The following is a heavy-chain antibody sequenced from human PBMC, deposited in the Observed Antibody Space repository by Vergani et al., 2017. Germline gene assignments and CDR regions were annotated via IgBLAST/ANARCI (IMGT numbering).Heavy chain of an antibody. J-gene: IGHJ6*02. CDR2: IYYSGST. D-gene: IGHD3-10*01. V-gene: IGHV4-59*01. CDR1: GGSISSYY. Sequence: QVQLQESGPGLVKPSETLSLTCTVSGGSISSYYWSWIRQPPGKGLEWIGYIYYSGSTNYNPSLKSRVTISVDTSKNQFSLKLSSVTAADTAVYYCARAGTMVRGVIRYYYGMDVWGQGTTVTVSS. CDR3: ARAGTMVRGVIRYYYGMDV.